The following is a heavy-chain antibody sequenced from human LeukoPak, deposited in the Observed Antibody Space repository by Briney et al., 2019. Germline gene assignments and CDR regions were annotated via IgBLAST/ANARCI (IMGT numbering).Heavy chain of an antibody. V-gene: IGHV3-48*04. D-gene: IGHD3-22*01. CDR1: GFTFSSYS. CDR2: ISSSSSTI. J-gene: IGHJ4*02. Sequence: GGSLRLSCAASGFTFSSYSMNWVRQAPGKGLEWVSYISSSSSTIYYADSVKGRFTISRDNAKNSLYLQMNSLRAEDTAVYYCARGTLYDSSGYYYVFWGQGTLVTVSS. CDR3: ARGTLYDSSGYYYVF.